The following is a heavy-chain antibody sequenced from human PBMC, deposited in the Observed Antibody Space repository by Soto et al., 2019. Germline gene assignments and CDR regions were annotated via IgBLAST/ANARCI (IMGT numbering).Heavy chain of an antibody. V-gene: IGHV4-59*01. CDR2: AYYSVTT. J-gene: IGHJ4*02. Sequence: QVQLQESGPGLVKPSETLSLTCTVSGGSIRNFYWSWIRQPPGKGLECLGYAYYSVTTNYNPSLKSRVTISLDTSKNHFSLKLSPVTAADTAVYYCARGVAPAGFDYWGQGTLVTVSS. D-gene: IGHD2-2*01. CDR1: GGSIRNFY. CDR3: ARGVAPAGFDY.